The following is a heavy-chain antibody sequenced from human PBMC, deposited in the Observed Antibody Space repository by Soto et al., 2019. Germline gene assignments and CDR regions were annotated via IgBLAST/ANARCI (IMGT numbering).Heavy chain of an antibody. V-gene: IGHV5-51*01. CDR1: GYRFTSYW. D-gene: IGHD3-3*01. CDR3: SRCRSGRSAVYV. J-gene: IGHJ3*01. Sequence: GQSLKISSKGSGYRFTSYWFGLVRQMHGKGLEWMGIIYPDYSDTRYSPSFKVQVTISADKSISTASVQRSSLKASDTAMCYCSRCRSGRSAVYV. CDR2: IYPDYSDT.